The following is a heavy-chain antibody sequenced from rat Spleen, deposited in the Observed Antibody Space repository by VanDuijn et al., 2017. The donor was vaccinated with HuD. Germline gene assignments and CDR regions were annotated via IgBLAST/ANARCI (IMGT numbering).Heavy chain of an antibody. CDR3: ARRHYGYTDYFDY. CDR2: ISPSGGST. Sequence: EVQLVESGGGLVQPGRSLKLSCAASGFTFSDYGMAWVRQAPKKGLEWVATISPSGGSTYYRDSVRGRFTISRDDAKSTLSLQMDSLRSEDTATYYCARRHYGYTDYFDYWGQGVMVTVSS. D-gene: IGHD1-9*01. V-gene: IGHV5-29*01. CDR1: GFTFSDYG. J-gene: IGHJ2*01.